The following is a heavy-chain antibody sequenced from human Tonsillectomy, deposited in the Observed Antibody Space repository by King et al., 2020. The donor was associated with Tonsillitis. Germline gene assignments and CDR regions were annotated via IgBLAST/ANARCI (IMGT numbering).Heavy chain of an antibody. D-gene: IGHD4-17*01. CDR1: GGSISSGDYY. V-gene: IGHV4-30-4*01. J-gene: IGHJ6*02. Sequence: VQLQESGPGLVKPSQTLSLTCTVSGGSISSGDYYWSWIRQPPGKGLEWIGYIYYSGSTYYNPSLKSRITISVDTSKNQFSLKLSSVTAADTAVYYCATVATVPYYYYGMDVWGQGTTVTVSS. CDR2: IYYSGST. CDR3: ATVATVPYYYYGMDV.